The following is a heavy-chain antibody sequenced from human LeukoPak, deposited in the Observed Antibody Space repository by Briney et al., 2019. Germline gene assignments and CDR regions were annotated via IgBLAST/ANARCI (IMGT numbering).Heavy chain of an antibody. CDR2: IYFTGST. D-gene: IGHD2-2*01. Sequence: PSETLSLTCTVSGGSISSNNYYWGWIRQPPGKGLEWIGNIYFTGSTNYSPSLKSRVTISVDTSNNQFSLKLNSVTAADTAVYYCARRSYCSSITCSITFDYWGQGTLVIVSS. CDR3: ARRSYCSSITCSITFDY. V-gene: IGHV4-39*01. J-gene: IGHJ4*02. CDR1: GGSISSNNYY.